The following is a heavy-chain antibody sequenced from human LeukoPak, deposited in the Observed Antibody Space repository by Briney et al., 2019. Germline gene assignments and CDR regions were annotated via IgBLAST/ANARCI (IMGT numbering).Heavy chain of an antibody. CDR1: GGSISSSSYY. D-gene: IGHD6-6*01. V-gene: IGHV4-39*07. CDR2: IYYSGST. J-gene: IGHJ4*02. CDR3: ARDASSSSSFDY. Sequence: SETPSLTCTVSGGSISSSSYYWSWIRQPPGKGLEWIGDIYYSGSTYYNPSLKSRVTISVDTSKNQLYLKLSSVTDADTAVYYCARDASSSSSFDYWDQGTLVTVSS.